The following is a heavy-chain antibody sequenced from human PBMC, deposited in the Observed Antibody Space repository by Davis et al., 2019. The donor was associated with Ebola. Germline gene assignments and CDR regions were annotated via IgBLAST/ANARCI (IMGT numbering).Heavy chain of an antibody. J-gene: IGHJ4*02. V-gene: IGHV3-30*03. CDR2: ISYDGSNQ. CDR3: SRDVQFEFYDY. CDR1: GFTLTTYG. Sequence: PGGSLRLSCAASGFTLTTYGMHWVRQAPGKGLEWVAVISYDGSNQYYADSVKGRFTISRDTSKNTLYLQMNSLTAEDTAVYYCSRDVQFEFYDYWGQGTLVTVSS. D-gene: IGHD3-10*01.